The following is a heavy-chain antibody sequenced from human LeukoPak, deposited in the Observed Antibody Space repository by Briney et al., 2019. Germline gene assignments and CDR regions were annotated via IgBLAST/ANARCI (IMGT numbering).Heavy chain of an antibody. CDR3: ARDFTYGSK. D-gene: IGHD3-10*01. Sequence: PGGSLRLSCAASGFTFSSYSMNWVRQAPGKGLEWVSYISSSSTTIYYADSVKGRFTISRDNAKNSLYLQMSSLRDEDTAVYYCARDFTYGSKWGQGTLVTVSS. V-gene: IGHV3-48*02. J-gene: IGHJ4*02. CDR1: GFTFSSYS. CDR2: ISSSSTTI.